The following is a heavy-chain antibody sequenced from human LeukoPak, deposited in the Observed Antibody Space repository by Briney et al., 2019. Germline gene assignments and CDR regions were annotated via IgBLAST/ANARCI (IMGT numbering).Heavy chain of an antibody. D-gene: IGHD6-19*01. CDR1: GGSISSYY. CDR2: IFTSGNT. CDR3: AREASGWLGGFGY. J-gene: IGHJ4*02. V-gene: IGHV4-4*07. Sequence: PSETLSLTCTVSGGSISSYYWSWIRQPAGKGLEWIGRIFTSGNTNYNPSLKSRVTISVDKSKNQFSLKLTSVTAADTAVYYCAREASGWLGGFGYWGQGTLVTVSS.